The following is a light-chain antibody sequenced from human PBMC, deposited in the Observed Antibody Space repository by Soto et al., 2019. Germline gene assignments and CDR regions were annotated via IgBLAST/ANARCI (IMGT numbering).Light chain of an antibody. CDR3: QQYGSSPHT. CDR2: GAS. CDR1: QSVSSSY. V-gene: IGKV3-20*01. Sequence: EIVLTQSPGTLSLSPGERATLSCRASQSVSSSYLAWYQQKPGQAPRLLIYGASSRATGITDRFSGSGSGTDFTLTISRLEPEDFAVYYCQQYGSSPHTFGQGTKLEIQ. J-gene: IGKJ2*01.